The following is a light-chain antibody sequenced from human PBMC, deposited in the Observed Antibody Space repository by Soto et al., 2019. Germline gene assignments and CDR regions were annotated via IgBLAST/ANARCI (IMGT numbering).Light chain of an antibody. V-gene: IGKV1-5*03. J-gene: IGKJ1*01. CDR1: QNINNW. CDR3: QQYSSDST. Sequence: DIPMTQSPSTLSASVGDRVTITCRASQNINNWLAWYQQKPGKAPKLLIYRASSLENGVPTRFSGRGSGTDFIFTITSLQPDDFATYYDQQYSSDSTFGQGTKVEIK. CDR2: RAS.